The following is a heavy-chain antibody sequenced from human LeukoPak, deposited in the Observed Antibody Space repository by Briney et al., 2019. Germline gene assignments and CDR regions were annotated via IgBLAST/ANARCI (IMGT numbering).Heavy chain of an antibody. Sequence: PSETLSLTCTVSGGSISSSSYYWGWIRQPPGKGLEWIGSIYYSGSTYYNPSLKSRVTISVDTSKNQFSLKLSSVTAADTAVYYCARQRWRYPFAYYFDYWGQGTLVTVSS. V-gene: IGHV4-39*07. D-gene: IGHD5-24*01. J-gene: IGHJ4*02. CDR2: IYYSGST. CDR1: GGSISSSSYY. CDR3: ARQRWRYPFAYYFDY.